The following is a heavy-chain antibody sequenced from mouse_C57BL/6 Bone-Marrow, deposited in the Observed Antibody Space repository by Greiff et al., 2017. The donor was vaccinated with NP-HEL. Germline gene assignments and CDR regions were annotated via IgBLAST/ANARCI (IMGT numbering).Heavy chain of an antibody. V-gene: IGHV2-2*01. J-gene: IGHJ1*03. Sequence: VQLVESGPGLVQPSQSLSITCTVSGFSLTSYGVHWVRQSPGKGLEWLGVIWSGGSTDYNAAFISRLSISKDNSKSQVFFKMNSLQADDTAIYYCASITTWYFDVWGTGTTVTVSS. D-gene: IGHD1-1*01. CDR2: IWSGGST. CDR3: ASITTWYFDV. CDR1: GFSLTSYG.